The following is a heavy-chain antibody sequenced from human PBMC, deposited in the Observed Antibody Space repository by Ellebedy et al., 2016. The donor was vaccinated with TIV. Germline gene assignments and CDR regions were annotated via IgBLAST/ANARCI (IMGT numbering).Heavy chain of an antibody. CDR3: NAFDV. CDR1: GFNLSTYG. Sequence: GESLKISXTDSGFNLSTYGMHWVRQAPGKGLEWVGLISNDGTKKYYADVVRGRFTISRDHSKNTLYLQMNRLRAEDTALYYCNAFDVWGRGTMVTVSS. V-gene: IGHV3-30*03. J-gene: IGHJ3*01. CDR2: ISNDGTKK.